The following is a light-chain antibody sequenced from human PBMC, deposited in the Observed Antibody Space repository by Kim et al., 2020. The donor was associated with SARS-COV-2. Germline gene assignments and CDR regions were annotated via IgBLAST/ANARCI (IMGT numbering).Light chain of an antibody. CDR2: AAS. Sequence: ASVGDRVTITCRASQGISNYLAWYQQKPGKVPKLLIYAASTVQSGVPSRFSGSGSGTDFTLTISSLQPEDVATYYCQKYNSALWTFGQGTKVDIK. J-gene: IGKJ1*01. CDR1: QGISNY. CDR3: QKYNSALWT. V-gene: IGKV1-27*01.